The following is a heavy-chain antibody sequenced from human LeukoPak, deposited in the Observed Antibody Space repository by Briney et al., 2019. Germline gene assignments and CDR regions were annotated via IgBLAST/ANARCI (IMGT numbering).Heavy chain of an antibody. V-gene: IGHV3-23*01. Sequence: GGSLRLSCVASEFTFNNYAMNWVRQAPGKGLEWVSAISGSGGSTYYADSVKGRFTISRDNSKNTLYPQMNSLRAEDTAVYYCAKDNLDYYDNSGYLDAFDIWGQGTMVTVSS. CDR3: AKDNLDYYDNSGYLDAFDI. CDR2: ISGSGGST. J-gene: IGHJ3*02. D-gene: IGHD3-22*01. CDR1: EFTFNNYA.